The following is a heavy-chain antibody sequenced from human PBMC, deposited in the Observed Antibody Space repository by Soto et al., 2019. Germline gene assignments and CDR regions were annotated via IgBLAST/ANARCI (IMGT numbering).Heavy chain of an antibody. D-gene: IGHD3-22*01. CDR1: GYTFTSYY. CDR3: AREAHYYDSSGYHPIDY. Sequence: GASVKVSCKASGYTFTSYYMHWVRQAPGQGLEWMGIINPSGGSTSYAQKFQGRVTMTRDTSTSTVYMELSSLRSEDTAVYYCAREAHYYDSSGYHPIDYWGQGTLVTVSS. CDR2: INPSGGST. J-gene: IGHJ4*02. V-gene: IGHV1-46*01.